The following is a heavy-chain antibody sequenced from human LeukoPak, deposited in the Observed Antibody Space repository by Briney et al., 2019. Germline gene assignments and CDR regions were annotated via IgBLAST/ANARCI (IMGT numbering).Heavy chain of an antibody. CDR3: ARDLGMWDLEVNLGF. D-gene: IGHD1-26*01. CDR2: IWYDGSNK. V-gene: IGHV3-33*01. CDR1: GFTFSSYG. Sequence: PGGSLRLSCAASGFTFSSYGMHWVRQAPGKGLEWVAVIWYDGSNKYYVDSVKGRFTISRDNPKNTLYLQMNSLRAEDTAVYYCARDLGMWDLEVNLGFWGQGTLVTVSS. J-gene: IGHJ4*02.